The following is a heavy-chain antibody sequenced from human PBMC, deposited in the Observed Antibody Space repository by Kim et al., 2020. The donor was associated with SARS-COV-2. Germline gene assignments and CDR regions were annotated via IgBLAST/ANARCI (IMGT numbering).Heavy chain of an antibody. CDR3: ARVGKGGYYYYYYGMDV. Sequence: LKSRVTISVDTSKNQFSLKLSSVTAADTAVYYCARVGKGGYYYYYYGMDVWGQGTTVTVSS. D-gene: IGHD1-26*01. V-gene: IGHV4-34*01. J-gene: IGHJ6*02.